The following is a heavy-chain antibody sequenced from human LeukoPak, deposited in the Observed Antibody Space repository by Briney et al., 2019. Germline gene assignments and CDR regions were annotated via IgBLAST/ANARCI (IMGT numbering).Heavy chain of an antibody. J-gene: IGHJ4*02. CDR1: GFTFTDYW. CDR3: ARDHRGAFDY. Sequence: GGSLRLSCAASGFTFTDYWMHWVRQAPGKGLEWVSGIGGSGIRTYYADSVKGRFIISRDNSRNTLYLQMNSLRDEDTAVYYCARDHRGAFDYWGQGTLVTVSS. CDR2: IGGSGIRT. D-gene: IGHD3-16*01. V-gene: IGHV3-23*01.